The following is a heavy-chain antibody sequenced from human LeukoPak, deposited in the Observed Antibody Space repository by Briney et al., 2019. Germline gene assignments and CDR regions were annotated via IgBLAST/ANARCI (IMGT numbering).Heavy chain of an antibody. CDR3: ARGARQWLSNWFDP. J-gene: IGHJ5*02. Sequence: ASVKVSCKASGYTFTSYGISWVRQAPGQGLEWMGWISAYNGNTNYAQKLQGRVTMTTDTSTSTAYIELRSLRSADTAVYYCARGARQWLSNWFDPWGQGTLVTVSS. CDR1: GYTFTSYG. D-gene: IGHD6-19*01. V-gene: IGHV1-18*01. CDR2: ISAYNGNT.